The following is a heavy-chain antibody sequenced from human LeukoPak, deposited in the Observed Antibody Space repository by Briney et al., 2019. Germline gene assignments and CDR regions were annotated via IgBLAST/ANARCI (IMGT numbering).Heavy chain of an antibody. Sequence: PGGSLRLSCAASGFIVSSNFMSWVRQAPGKGLEWVSALYSGGSTYYTDSVKGRFTISGDNSKNTLYLQMNSLRPEDTAVYYCARGSRNVYFDSWGQGTLVAVSS. CDR1: GFIVSSNF. V-gene: IGHV3-66*02. J-gene: IGHJ4*02. CDR2: LYSGGST. D-gene: IGHD2-8*01. CDR3: ARGSRNVYFDS.